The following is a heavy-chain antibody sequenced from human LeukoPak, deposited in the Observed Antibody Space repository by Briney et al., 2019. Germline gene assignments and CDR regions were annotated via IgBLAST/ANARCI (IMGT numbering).Heavy chain of an antibody. J-gene: IGHJ3*02. Sequence: SETLSLTCTVSGGSISSYYWSWIRQFPGKGLEWIGYIHYSGSTTYNPSLKSRVTISLDTSKNQFSLNLSSVTAADTAVYYCARPYTSGYRGAFDIWGQGTMVTVSS. D-gene: IGHD6-19*01. CDR1: GGSISSYY. V-gene: IGHV4-59*01. CDR2: IHYSGST. CDR3: ARPYTSGYRGAFDI.